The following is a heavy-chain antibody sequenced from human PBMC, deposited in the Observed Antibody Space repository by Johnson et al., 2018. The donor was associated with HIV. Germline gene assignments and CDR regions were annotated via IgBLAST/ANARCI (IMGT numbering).Heavy chain of an antibody. D-gene: IGHD1-1*01. Sequence: VQLVESGGGLVQPGGSLRLSCAASGFTFTTSAMSWVRQAPGKGLEWVSAISDSGDNTYYADSVRGRFTISRDNSKNTLYLQMNSLRADDTAMYYCATSTASDALDIWGQGTMVTVSS. CDR3: ATSTASDALDI. CDR1: GFTFTTSA. V-gene: IGHV3-23*04. J-gene: IGHJ3*02. CDR2: ISDSGDNT.